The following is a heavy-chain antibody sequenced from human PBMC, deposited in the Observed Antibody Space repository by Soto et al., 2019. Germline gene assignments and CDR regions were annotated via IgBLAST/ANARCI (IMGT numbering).Heavy chain of an antibody. CDR1: GFTFTSYG. J-gene: IGHJ4*02. Sequence: PGGSLRLSCAASGFTFTSYGIHWVRQAPGKGLEWVAVISYDGNDKKYADSVKGRFTISRDNSKNTLYLQLNSLRAEDTAMYYCAPDQGSSFHTFDYWGQGTLVTVS. V-gene: IGHV3-30*03. CDR3: APDQGSSFHTFDY. CDR2: ISYDGNDK. D-gene: IGHD6-13*01.